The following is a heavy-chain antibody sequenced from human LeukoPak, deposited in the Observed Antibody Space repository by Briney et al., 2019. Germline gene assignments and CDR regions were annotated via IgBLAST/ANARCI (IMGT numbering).Heavy chain of an antibody. J-gene: IGHJ6*02. D-gene: IGHD6-13*01. V-gene: IGHV4-59*01. Sequence: SETLSLTCTVSGGSISSYYWSWIRQPPGKGLEWIGYIYYSGSTNYNPSLKSRVTISVDTSKNQFSLKLSSVTAADTAVYYCARDKMAAAGRYGMDVWGQGTTVTVSS. CDR1: GGSISSYY. CDR3: ARDKMAAAGRYGMDV. CDR2: IYYSGST.